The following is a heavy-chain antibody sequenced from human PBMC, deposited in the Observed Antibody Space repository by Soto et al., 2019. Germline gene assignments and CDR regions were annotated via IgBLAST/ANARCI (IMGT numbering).Heavy chain of an antibody. CDR3: ASTAVTSTAVIDS. V-gene: IGHV1-2*02. Sequence: VASVKVSCKASGYTFSGFYMHWVRQAPGQGLELMGWLNPNSGGTKSAEKFQGRVTMTRDTSISTAYMELSRLTSDDTAVYYCASTAVTSTAVIDSWGQGTQVTV. CDR1: GYTFSGFY. CDR2: LNPNSGGT. J-gene: IGHJ4*02. D-gene: IGHD4-4*01.